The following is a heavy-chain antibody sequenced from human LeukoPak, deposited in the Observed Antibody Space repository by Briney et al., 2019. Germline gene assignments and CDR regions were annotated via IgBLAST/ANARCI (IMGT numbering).Heavy chain of an antibody. CDR3: ARVDTAMVFLDY. V-gene: IGHV4-30-4*01. CDR2: IYYSGST. D-gene: IGHD5-18*01. J-gene: IGHJ4*02. CDR1: GGSISSGDYY. Sequence: PSQTLSLTCTVSGGSISSGDYYWSWNRQPPGKGLEWIGYIYYSGSTYYNPSLKNRVTISVDTSKNQFSLKLSSVTAADTAVYYCARVDTAMVFLDYWGQGTLVTVSS.